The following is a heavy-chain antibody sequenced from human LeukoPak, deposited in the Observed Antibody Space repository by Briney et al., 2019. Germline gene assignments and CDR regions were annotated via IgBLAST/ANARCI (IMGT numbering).Heavy chain of an antibody. CDR1: GGSISSYY. CDR2: IYYSGST. J-gene: IGHJ3*02. CDR3: ARSWSGSVTAADI. D-gene: IGHD3-3*01. V-gene: IGHV4-59*12. Sequence: SETLSLTCTVSGGSISSYYWSWIRQPPGKGLEWIGYIYYSGSTYYNPSLKSRVTISVDTSKNQFSLKLSPVTAADTAIYYCARSWSGSVTAADIWGQGTMVTVSS.